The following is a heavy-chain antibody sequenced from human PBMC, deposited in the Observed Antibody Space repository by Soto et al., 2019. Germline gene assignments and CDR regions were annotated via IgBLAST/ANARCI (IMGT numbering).Heavy chain of an antibody. CDR3: AKGPISPYGMDV. CDR2: IYSSGDRK. D-gene: IGHD3-3*01. J-gene: IGHJ6*02. V-gene: IGHV3-23*01. CDR1: GFTFSSYA. Sequence: EEQLLESGGGLVQPGGSLRLSCAASGFTFSSYAMSWVRQAPGKGLEWVSSIYSSGDRKYFADSVKGLFTISRDNSKNTLYLQMNSLGAEDTAVYYCAKGPISPYGMDVWGQGTTVTVSS.